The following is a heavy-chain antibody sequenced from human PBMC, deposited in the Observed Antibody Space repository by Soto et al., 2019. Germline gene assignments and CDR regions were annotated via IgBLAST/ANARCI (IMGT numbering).Heavy chain of an antibody. CDR1: GYTFTSYG. CDR3: AISLGFSSSWYVDNEHLDY. D-gene: IGHD6-13*01. V-gene: IGHV1-18*01. Sequence: ASVKVSCKASGYTFTSYGISWVRQAPGQGLEWMGWISAYNGNTNYAQKLQGRVTMTTDTSTSTAYMELRTLRSDDTAVYYCAISLGFSSSWYVDNEHLDYWGQGTLVTVSS. J-gene: IGHJ4*02. CDR2: ISAYNGNT.